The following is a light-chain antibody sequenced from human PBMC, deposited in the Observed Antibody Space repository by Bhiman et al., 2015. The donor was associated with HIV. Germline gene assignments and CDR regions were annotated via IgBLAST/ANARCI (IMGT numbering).Light chain of an antibody. V-gene: IGLV1-44*01. CDR1: SSNIGSNT. CDR2: SNN. Sequence: LTQPPSASGTPGQRVTISCSGSSSNIGSNTVNWYQQLPGTAPKLLIYSNNQRPSGVPDRFSGSKSGTSASLAISGLRSEDEADYYCAAWDDSLSGWVFGGGTKLTVL. CDR3: AAWDDSLSGWV. J-gene: IGLJ3*02.